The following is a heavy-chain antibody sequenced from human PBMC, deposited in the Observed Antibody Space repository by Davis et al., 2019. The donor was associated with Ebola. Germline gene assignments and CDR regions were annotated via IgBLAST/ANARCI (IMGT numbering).Heavy chain of an antibody. V-gene: IGHV4-39*07. Sequence: ESLKISCTVSGGSISSSSYYWGWIRQPPGKGLEWIGSIYYSGSTYYNPSLKSRVTISVDTSKNQFSLKLSSVTAADTAVYYCARAGKAVLGINWFDPWGQGTLVTVSS. CDR3: ARAGKAVLGINWFDP. J-gene: IGHJ5*02. CDR1: GGSISSSSYY. D-gene: IGHD3-3*02. CDR2: IYYSGST.